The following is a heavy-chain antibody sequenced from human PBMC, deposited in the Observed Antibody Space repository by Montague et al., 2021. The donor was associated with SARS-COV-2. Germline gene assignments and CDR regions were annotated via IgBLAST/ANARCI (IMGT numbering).Heavy chain of an antibody. J-gene: IGHJ4*02. Sequence: PALVKPTQTLTLTCTFSGFSLSTSGMCVSWIRQPPGKALEWLTLIDWDDDKYYRTSLKTRLTISKDTSKNQVVLTMTNMDPVDTATYYCARSYGTTVVTRALDYWGQGTLVTVSS. D-gene: IGHD4-23*01. CDR1: GFSLSTSGMC. CDR2: IDWDDDK. CDR3: ARSYGTTVVTRALDY. V-gene: IGHV2-70*01.